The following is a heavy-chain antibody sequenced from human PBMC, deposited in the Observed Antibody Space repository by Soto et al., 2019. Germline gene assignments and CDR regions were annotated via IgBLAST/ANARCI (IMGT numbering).Heavy chain of an antibody. V-gene: IGHV3-21*01. CDR1: GFTFSSYS. CDR2: ISSSSSYI. J-gene: IGHJ3*02. Sequence: GGSLRLSCAASGFTFSSYSMNWVRQAPGKGLEWVSSISSSSSYIYYADSVKGRFTISRDNAKNSLYLQMNSLRAEDTAVYYCAAELGYCSGGSCTDAFDIWGQGTMVTVSS. CDR3: AAELGYCSGGSCTDAFDI. D-gene: IGHD2-15*01.